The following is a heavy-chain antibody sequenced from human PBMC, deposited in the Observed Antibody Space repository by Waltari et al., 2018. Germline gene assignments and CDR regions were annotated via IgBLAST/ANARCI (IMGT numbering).Heavy chain of an antibody. CDR2: IIPIFGTA. Sequence: QVQLVQSGAEVKKPGSSVKVSCKASGGTFSSYAISWLRQAPGQGLEWMGGIIPIFGTANYAQKFQGRVTITTDESTSTAYMELSSLRSEDTAVFYCASADYDFWSGYYYFDYWGQGTLVTVSS. CDR1: GGTFSSYA. J-gene: IGHJ4*02. V-gene: IGHV1-69*05. CDR3: ASADYDFWSGYYYFDY. D-gene: IGHD3-3*01.